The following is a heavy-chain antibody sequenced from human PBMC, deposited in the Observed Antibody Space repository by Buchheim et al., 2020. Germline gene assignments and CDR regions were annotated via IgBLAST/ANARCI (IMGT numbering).Heavy chain of an antibody. Sequence: QVQLVESGGGVVQPGRSLRLSCAASGFTFSSYGIHWVRQAPGKGLEWVALISYDGSDKYYADSVKGRFTISRDNPKDTLYLQMNSLRPEDTAVYYCAKSARPAYYYYYGMDVWGQGTT. CDR2: ISYDGSDK. J-gene: IGHJ6*02. V-gene: IGHV3-30*18. CDR3: AKSARPAYYYYYGMDV. CDR1: GFTFSSYG.